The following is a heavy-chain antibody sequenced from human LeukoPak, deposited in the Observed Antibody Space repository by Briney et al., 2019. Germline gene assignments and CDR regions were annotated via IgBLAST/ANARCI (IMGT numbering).Heavy chain of an antibody. CDR2: ISSSSSYI. D-gene: IGHD4-17*01. Sequence: PGGSLRHSCAASRFTFSSYSMNWVRQAPGKGLEWVSSISSSSSYIYYADSVKGRFTISRDNAKNSLYLQMNSLRAEDTAVYYCARESYDYGDYGFDYWGQGTLVTVSS. CDR3: ARESYDYGDYGFDY. J-gene: IGHJ4*02. CDR1: RFTFSSYS. V-gene: IGHV3-21*01.